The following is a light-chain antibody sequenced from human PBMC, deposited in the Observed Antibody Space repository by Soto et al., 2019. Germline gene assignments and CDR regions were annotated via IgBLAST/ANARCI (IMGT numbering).Light chain of an antibody. CDR3: QQSYSTRA. Sequence: DLQMTQSPSSLSASVGDRVTITCRATQSINNYLNWYQQKPGKAPKLLIYTASTLQSGVPSRFSGSGSGTDFTLTISSLQPEDFATYDCQQSYSTRAFGPGTKVDI. CDR2: TAS. J-gene: IGKJ3*01. CDR1: QSINNY. V-gene: IGKV1-39*01.